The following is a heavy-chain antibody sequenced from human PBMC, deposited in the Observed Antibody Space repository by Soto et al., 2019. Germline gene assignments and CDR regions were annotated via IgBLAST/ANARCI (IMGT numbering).Heavy chain of an antibody. CDR1: GFTFSSYW. V-gene: IGHV3-74*01. J-gene: IGHJ3*02. CDR2: INSDGSST. D-gene: IGHD6-19*01. CDR3: ARLGIAVARRAFDI. Sequence: EVQLVESGGGLVQPGGSLRLSCAASGFTFSSYWMHWVRQAPGKGLVWVSRINSDGSSTSYADSVKGRFTISRDNAKNTLYLQMNSLGAEDTAVYYCARLGIAVARRAFDIWGQGTMVTVSS.